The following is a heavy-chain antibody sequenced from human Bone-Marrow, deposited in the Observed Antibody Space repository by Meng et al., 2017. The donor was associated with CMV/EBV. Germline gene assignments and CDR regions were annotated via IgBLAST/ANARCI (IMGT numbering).Heavy chain of an antibody. D-gene: IGHD6-25*01. V-gene: IGHV1-8*01. CDR1: GYTFTSYD. CDR3: ARGDGSTAAGGSWYFDL. Sequence: ASVKVSCKASGYTFTSYDINWVRQATGQGVEWMGWMNPNSGKKGYAEKFQGRGTMTRNTSISTAYMELSSLRSEDTAVYYCARGDGSTAAGGSWYFDLGGRGTLITVSS. CDR2: MNPNSGKK. J-gene: IGHJ2*01.